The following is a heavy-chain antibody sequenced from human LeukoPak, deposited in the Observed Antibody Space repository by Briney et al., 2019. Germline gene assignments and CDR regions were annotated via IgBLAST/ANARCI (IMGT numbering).Heavy chain of an antibody. CDR2: ISGSARNT. J-gene: IGHJ4*02. CDR3: AESFNDILTGYRR. CDR1: GFTFSSYA. D-gene: IGHD3-9*01. V-gene: IGHV3-23*01. Sequence: GGSLRLSCAASGFTFSSYAMTWVRQAPGKGLEWVSGISGSARNTYFADSVKGRFTISRDNSKNTLYLQMNSLRAEDTALYYCAESFNDILTGYRRWGQGTLVTVSS.